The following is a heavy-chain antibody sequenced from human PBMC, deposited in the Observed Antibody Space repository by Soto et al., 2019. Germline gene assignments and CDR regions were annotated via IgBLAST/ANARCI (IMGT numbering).Heavy chain of an antibody. D-gene: IGHD3-22*01. Sequence: SVKVSCKASGDTGSSYRINWVRQAPGQGLEWVGRITPRLGIANYAQNFQGRVTIIADKSTNTVYMELSSLRSEDTAVYYSARDYYHSSGYSLEYFQHWGLG. V-gene: IGHV1-69*04. J-gene: IGHJ1*01. CDR1: GDTGSSYR. CDR2: ITPRLGIA. CDR3: ARDYYHSSGYSLEYFQH.